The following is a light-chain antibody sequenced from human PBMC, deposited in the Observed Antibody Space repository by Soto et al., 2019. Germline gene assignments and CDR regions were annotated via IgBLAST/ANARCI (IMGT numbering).Light chain of an antibody. V-gene: IGLV2-23*01. CDR2: AGS. J-gene: IGLJ1*01. CDR3: CSYAGSSTHDV. CDR1: SRDVRSYNR. Sequence: SPFTQPAAVSVSPCELICVSCTGTSRDVRSYNRVSWYQQQPGKAPKHMMYAGSKRPSGVSNRFSGSKSGNTASLTISGLQAENEADYYCCSYAGSSTHDVFGTATKLTVL.